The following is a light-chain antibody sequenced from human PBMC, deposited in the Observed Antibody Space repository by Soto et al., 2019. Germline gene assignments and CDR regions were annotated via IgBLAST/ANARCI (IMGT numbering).Light chain of an antibody. CDR1: QSVSRSY. J-gene: IGKJ1*01. V-gene: IGKV3-20*01. CDR2: GAS. Sequence: EIVLTQSPGTLSLSPGERATLSCRASQSVSRSYLAWYQQKLGQAPRLLIYGASSRATGIPDRFSGSGSGTDVTLTISRLEPEDFAVYYCPQYDSSPWTFGQGTKVEIK. CDR3: PQYDSSPWT.